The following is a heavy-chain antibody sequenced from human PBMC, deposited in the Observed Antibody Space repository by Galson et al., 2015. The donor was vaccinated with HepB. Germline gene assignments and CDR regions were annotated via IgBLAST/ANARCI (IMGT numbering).Heavy chain of an antibody. CDR2: IIPIFGTA. CDR3: ATEGRVIRYFYWSPHDYYGMDV. CDR1: GGTFSSYA. D-gene: IGHD3-9*01. Sequence: SVKVSCKASGGTFSSYAISWVRQAPGQGLEWMGGIIPIFGTANYAQKFQGRVTITADKSTSTAYMELSSLRSEDTAVYYCATEGRVIRYFYWSPHDYYGMDVWGQGTTVTVSS. V-gene: IGHV1-69*06. J-gene: IGHJ6*02.